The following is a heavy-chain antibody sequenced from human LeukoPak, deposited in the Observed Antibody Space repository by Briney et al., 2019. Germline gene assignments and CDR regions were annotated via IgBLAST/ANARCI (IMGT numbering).Heavy chain of an antibody. CDR1: GYIFSGYY. D-gene: IGHD3-3*01. J-gene: IGHJ5*02. V-gene: IGHV1-2*02. Sequence: ASVKVSCKASGYIFSGYYMHWVRQAPGQGLAWMGWINPKSGGTNYAQQFQGRVTMTRDTSISTAYMELSSLRSDDTAVYYCARSTTIFGVLIPSGWFDPWGQGTLVTVSS. CDR3: ARSTTIFGVLIPSGWFDP. CDR2: INPKSGGT.